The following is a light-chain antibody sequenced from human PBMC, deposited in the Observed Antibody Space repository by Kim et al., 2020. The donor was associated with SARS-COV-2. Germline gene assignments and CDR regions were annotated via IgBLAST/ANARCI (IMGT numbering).Light chain of an antibody. CDR2: GTS. Sequence: ALQMTQSPSSLSASVGDRVTITCRASQAIRNDLGWYQQKPGKAPKLMIYGTSILQSGVPSRFSGSGSGTDFILTISSLQPEDFATYYCLQDYSYPWTFGQGTKVDIK. J-gene: IGKJ1*01. V-gene: IGKV1-6*01. CDR3: LQDYSYPWT. CDR1: QAIRND.